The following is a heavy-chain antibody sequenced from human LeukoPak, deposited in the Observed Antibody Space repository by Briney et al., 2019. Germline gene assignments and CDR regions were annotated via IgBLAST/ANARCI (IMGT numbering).Heavy chain of an antibody. V-gene: IGHV1-18*03. CDR2: ISAYNGNT. Sequence: ASVKVSCKASGYTFTTYGITWVRQPPAQGLEWMGWISAYNGNTNYAQKFQGRVTMTTDTSASTAYMELRSLRSDDMAVYYCARDLIAVRPGWFDPWGQGTLVTVSS. D-gene: IGHD6-6*01. CDR3: ARDLIAVRPGWFDP. J-gene: IGHJ5*02. CDR1: GYTFTTYG.